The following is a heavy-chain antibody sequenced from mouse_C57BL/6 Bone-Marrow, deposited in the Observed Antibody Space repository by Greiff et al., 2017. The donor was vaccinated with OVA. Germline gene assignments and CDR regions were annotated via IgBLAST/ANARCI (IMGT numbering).Heavy chain of an antibody. J-gene: IGHJ4*01. CDR2: IWSGGST. CDR3: AKNWDMGYYAMDY. Sequence: QVQLQQSGPGLVQPSQSLSITCTVSGFSLTSYGVHWVRQSPGKGLEWLGVIWSGGSTDYNAAFMSRLSITKDNSKSQVFFRMNSLQADDTAIYYCAKNWDMGYYAMDYWGQGTSVTVSS. D-gene: IGHD1-1*02. V-gene: IGHV2-5*01. CDR1: GFSLTSYG.